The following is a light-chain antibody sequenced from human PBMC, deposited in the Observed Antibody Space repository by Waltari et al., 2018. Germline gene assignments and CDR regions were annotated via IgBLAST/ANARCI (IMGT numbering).Light chain of an antibody. J-gene: IGLJ2*01. Sequence: QSALTQPASVSGSPGQSITISCTGTSSDIGNSNLVSWYQQHPGKAPKLIIYEVNKLPSGVSNRFAGSKSGNTAALTISELQAEDEAEYHCCSYARCINYCVVFGGGTKLSVL. CDR1: SSDIGNSNL. CDR2: EVN. CDR3: CSYARCINYCVV. V-gene: IGLV2-23*02.